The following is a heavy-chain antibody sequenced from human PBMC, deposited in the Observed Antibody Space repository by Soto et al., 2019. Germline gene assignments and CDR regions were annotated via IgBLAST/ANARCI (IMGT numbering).Heavy chain of an antibody. CDR3: ARGGVSTRTFDY. CDR1: GYNFAGYW. V-gene: IGHV5-51*01. Sequence: LGESLKISCKGSGYNFAGYWIAWVRQMPGKALELMGIIYPSDSDTRYRPCFQGQATISADKSISSAYLQWSSRRASDTAMYYCARGGVSTRTFDYWGQGTPVTVSS. J-gene: IGHJ4*02. D-gene: IGHD3-3*01. CDR2: IYPSDSDT.